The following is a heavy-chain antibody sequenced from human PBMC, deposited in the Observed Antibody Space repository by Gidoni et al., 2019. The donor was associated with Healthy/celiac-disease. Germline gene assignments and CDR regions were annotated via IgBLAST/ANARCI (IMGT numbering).Heavy chain of an antibody. Sequence: QVQLQQSGPGLVKPSQTPSLTCAISRDSVSSNSAPWHWIRQSPSRGLEWLGRTYYRSKWYNDYAVSVKSRITNNPDTSKNQFSLQLNSVTPEDTAVYYCARGVGYSSSWPPHGDGMDVWGQGTTVTVSS. CDR3: ARGVGYSSSWPPHGDGMDV. CDR1: RDSVSSNSAP. CDR2: TYYRSKWYN. V-gene: IGHV6-1*01. D-gene: IGHD6-13*01. J-gene: IGHJ6*02.